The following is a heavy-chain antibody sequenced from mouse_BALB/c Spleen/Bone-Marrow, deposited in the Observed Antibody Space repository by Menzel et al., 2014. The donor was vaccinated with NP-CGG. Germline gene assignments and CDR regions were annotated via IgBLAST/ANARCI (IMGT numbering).Heavy chain of an antibody. J-gene: IGHJ2*01. Sequence: QVQLQQSGAELVRPGTSVKVSCKASGYAFTNYLIEWVKQRPGQGLEWIVVINPGSGGTNYNEKFKGKATLTADNSSNTAYMHLSSLTSDDSAVYFCARGGHGSYWGQGTTLTVSS. D-gene: IGHD2-2*01. CDR3: ARGGHGSY. V-gene: IGHV1-54*03. CDR1: GYAFTNYL. CDR2: INPGSGGT.